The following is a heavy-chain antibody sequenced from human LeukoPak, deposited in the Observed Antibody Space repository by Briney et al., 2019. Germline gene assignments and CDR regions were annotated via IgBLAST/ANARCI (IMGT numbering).Heavy chain of an antibody. J-gene: IGHJ4*02. D-gene: IGHD3-22*01. CDR2: ISGSGGST. CDR3: AKRSSYYYDSSGYYFDY. Sequence: PGGSLRLSCAASGFTFSSYAMSWVRQAPGKGLEWVSAISGSGGSTYHADSVKGRFTISRDNSKNTLYLQMNSLRAEDTAVYYCAKRSSYYYDSSGYYFDYWGQGTLVTVSS. V-gene: IGHV3-23*01. CDR1: GFTFSSYA.